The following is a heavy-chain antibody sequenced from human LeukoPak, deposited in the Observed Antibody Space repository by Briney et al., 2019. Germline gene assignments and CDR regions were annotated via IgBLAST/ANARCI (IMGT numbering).Heavy chain of an antibody. V-gene: IGHV1-18*01. CDR1: GYTFTSYG. CDR2: ISAYNGNT. Sequence: ASVKVSCKASGYTFTSYGISWVRQAPGQGLEWMGWISAYNGNTNYAQKLQGRVTMTTDTSTSTAYMELRSLRSDDTAMYYCARDTEQQLVSDPFDYWGQGTLVTVSS. D-gene: IGHD6-13*01. J-gene: IGHJ4*02. CDR3: ARDTEQQLVSDPFDY.